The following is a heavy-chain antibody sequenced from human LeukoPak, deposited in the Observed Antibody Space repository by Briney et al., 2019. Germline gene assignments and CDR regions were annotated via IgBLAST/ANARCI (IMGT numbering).Heavy chain of an antibody. CDR3: AKDGTSRQSHFDY. Sequence: GGSLRLSCAASGFTFSSYAMSWVRQAPGKGLEWVSAISGSGGSTYYADSVKGRFTISRDNSENSLYLQMNSLRIEDTALYYCAKDGTSRQSHFDYWGQGTLVTVSS. V-gene: IGHV3-23*01. CDR1: GFTFSSYA. J-gene: IGHJ4*02. CDR2: ISGSGGST. D-gene: IGHD2-2*01.